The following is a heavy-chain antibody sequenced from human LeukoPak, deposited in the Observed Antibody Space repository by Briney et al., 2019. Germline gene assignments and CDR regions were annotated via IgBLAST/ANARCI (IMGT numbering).Heavy chain of an antibody. V-gene: IGHV3-23*01. D-gene: IGHD2-2*01. CDR2: ISGSGGST. Sequence: GGSLRLSCAASGFTFSNYAMSWVRQAPGKGLEWVSAISGSGGSTYYADSVKGRFTISRDNSKNTLYLQMNSLRAEDTAVYYCAKRAGDYCSSTSCPYYYYYMDVWGKGTTVTVSS. CDR1: GFTFSNYA. CDR3: AKRAGDYCSSTSCPYYYYYMDV. J-gene: IGHJ6*03.